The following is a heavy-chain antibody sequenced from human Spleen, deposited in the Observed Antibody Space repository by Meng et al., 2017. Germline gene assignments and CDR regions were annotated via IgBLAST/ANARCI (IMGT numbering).Heavy chain of an antibody. J-gene: IGHJ5*02. D-gene: IGHD6-19*01. CDR3: VRSSAWVRTGFDP. Sequence: QPQLQDSGPGLVKPSEALSLTCSVSGGSLSTSGYYWGWIRQPPGKGLEWIGSIGHSGITYYTPSLKSRVTVSIDTSRNQFSLWLTSVTAADTAVYYCVRSSAWVRTGFDPWGQGTLVTVSS. CDR2: IGHSGIT. V-gene: IGHV4-39*01. CDR1: GGSLSTSGYY.